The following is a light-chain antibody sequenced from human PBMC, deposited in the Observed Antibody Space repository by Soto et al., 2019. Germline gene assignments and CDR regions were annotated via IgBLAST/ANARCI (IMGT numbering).Light chain of an antibody. CDR2: DVS. CDR3: SSYRTYRTLEV. J-gene: IGLJ1*01. V-gene: IGLV2-14*03. CDR1: NTDIGGYNY. Sequence: QSVLTQPDSVSGSPGESITISCTGTNTDIGGYNYVSWYQQHPGKAPKLVIYDVSSRPSGVSSRFSGSKSGYTASLTISGLQAEDDAHYYCSSYRTYRTLEVFRTGTKVTVL.